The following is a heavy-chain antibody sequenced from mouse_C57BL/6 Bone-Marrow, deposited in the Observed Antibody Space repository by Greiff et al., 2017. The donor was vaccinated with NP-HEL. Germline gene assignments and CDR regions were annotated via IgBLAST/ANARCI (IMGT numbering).Heavy chain of an antibody. CDR2: INPSSGYT. CDR3: ARWGLLLYFDV. CDR1: GYTFTSYW. D-gene: IGHD2-10*01. J-gene: IGHJ1*03. Sequence: VQLVESGAELAKPGASVKLSCKASGYTFTSYWMHWVKQRPGQGLEWIGYINPSSGYTKYNQKFKGKATLTADKSSSTAYMQLSSLTYEDSAVYYCARWGLLLYFDVWGTGTTVTVSS. V-gene: IGHV1-7*01.